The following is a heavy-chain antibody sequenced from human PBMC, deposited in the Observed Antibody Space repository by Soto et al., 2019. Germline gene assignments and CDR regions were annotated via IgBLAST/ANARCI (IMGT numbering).Heavy chain of an antibody. CDR3: ARGELRFNYYFDY. D-gene: IGHD3-3*01. CDR2: IYYSGAT. J-gene: IGHJ4*02. Sequence: SETLSLTCTVSGGSISNGDYYWSWIRQPPGKGLEWIGYIYYSGATFYDPSLQSRVTISVDTSKNQFSLKLSSVTAADTAVYFCARGELRFNYYFDYWGQGALVTVSS. CDR1: GGSISNGDYY. V-gene: IGHV4-30-4*01.